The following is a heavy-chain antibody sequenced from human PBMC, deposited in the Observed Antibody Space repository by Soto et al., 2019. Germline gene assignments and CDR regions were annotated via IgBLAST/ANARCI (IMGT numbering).Heavy chain of an antibody. CDR1: GYSFTSYG. Sequence: ASVKVSCKASGYSFTSYGISWVRQAPGQGLEWMGWISAYNGKTNYAQNVQGRVTMTTDTSTRTAYTDLRSLRSDDTAVYYCARGGDVNYYHGMDVWGQGTTVTVSS. V-gene: IGHV1-18*01. CDR3: ARGGDVNYYHGMDV. J-gene: IGHJ6*02. CDR2: ISAYNGKT. D-gene: IGHD5-12*01.